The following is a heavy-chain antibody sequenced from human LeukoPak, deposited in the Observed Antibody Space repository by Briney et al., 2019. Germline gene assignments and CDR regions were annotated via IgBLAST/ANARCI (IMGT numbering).Heavy chain of an antibody. CDR1: GFAFSHYA. Sequence: GGSLRLSCAASGFAFSHYAMSWVRQTPGKGLEWVSGVGDSGASTYYADSVQGRFTISRDNSKNTLYLQTNSLRAEDTAIYYCAKVEFGDRYFFEYWGQGTLVTVSS. CDR3: AKVEFGDRYFFEY. J-gene: IGHJ4*02. D-gene: IGHD2-21*01. V-gene: IGHV3-23*01. CDR2: VGDSGAST.